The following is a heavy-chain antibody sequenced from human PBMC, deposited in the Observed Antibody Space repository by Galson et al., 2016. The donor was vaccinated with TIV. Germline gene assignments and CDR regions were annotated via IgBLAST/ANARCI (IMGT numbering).Heavy chain of an antibody. CDR1: GFTFSIFA. CDR2: ISGGGGST. V-gene: IGHV3-23*01. D-gene: IGHD3-22*01. J-gene: IGHJ6*02. CDR3: TKVPSSGCSYYYGLDV. Sequence: SLRLSCAASGFTFSIFAMTWVRQAPGMGLEWVSAISGGGGSTYYADYVKGRFTVSRDNSTNTLFLQMNSLRAEDTAVYYCTKVPSSGCSYYYGLDVWGQGTTVTVSS.